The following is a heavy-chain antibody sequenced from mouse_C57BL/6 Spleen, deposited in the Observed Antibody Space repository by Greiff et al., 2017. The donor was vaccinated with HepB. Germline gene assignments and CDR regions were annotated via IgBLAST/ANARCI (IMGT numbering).Heavy chain of an antibody. CDR3: ARRGLWDYDRAWFAY. CDR1: GYAFSSSW. D-gene: IGHD2-4*01. V-gene: IGHV1-82*01. Sequence: VQLQQSGPELVKPGASVKISCKASGYAFSSSWMNWVKQRPGKGLEWIGRIYPGDGDTNYNGKFKGKATLTADKSSSTAYMQLSSLTSEDSAVYFCARRGLWDYDRAWFAYWGQGTLVTVSA. J-gene: IGHJ3*01. CDR2: IYPGDGDT.